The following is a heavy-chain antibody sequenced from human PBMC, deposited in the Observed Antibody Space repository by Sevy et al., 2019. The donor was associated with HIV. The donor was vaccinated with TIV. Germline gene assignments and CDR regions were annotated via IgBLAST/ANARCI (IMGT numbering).Heavy chain of an antibody. V-gene: IGHV3-66*01. CDR3: ARDRYYDASGYYYYYYGLDV. CDR1: EFSVTDNY. J-gene: IGHJ6*02. D-gene: IGHD3-22*01. Sequence: GGSLRLSCAASEFSVTDNYMSWVRQAPGKGLEWVSTIYSGGCTFYADSVKGRFTISRDNSKNTLCLHMNSLRAEDTAVYYCARDRYYDASGYYYYYYGLDVWGQGTTVTVSS. CDR2: IYSGGCT.